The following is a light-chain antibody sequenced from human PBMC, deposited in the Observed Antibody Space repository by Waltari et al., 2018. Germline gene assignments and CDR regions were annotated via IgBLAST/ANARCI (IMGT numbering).Light chain of an antibody. Sequence: DIQMTQSPSSLSVSVGDRVIITCRASQSISTFLNWYQQKPGRAPKLLISVASRLQTGGTSRFGGSGSGTDFTLTISSLQPEDFATYYCQQSYTSPLTFGGGTKVEMK. CDR2: VAS. CDR1: QSISTF. J-gene: IGKJ4*01. CDR3: QQSYTSPLT. V-gene: IGKV1-39*01.